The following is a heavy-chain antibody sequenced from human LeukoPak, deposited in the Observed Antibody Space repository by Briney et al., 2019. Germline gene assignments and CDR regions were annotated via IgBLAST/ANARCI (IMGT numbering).Heavy chain of an antibody. CDR2: IKEDGSEK. CDR1: GFTFSSYW. J-gene: IGHJ5*02. V-gene: IGHV3-7*01. CDR3: ARENSSGWYQNWFDP. Sequence: GGSLRLSCAASGFTFSSYWMSWVRQAPGKGLEWVANIKEDGSEKYYVDSVKGRFSISRDNAKNSLYLQMSSLRAEDTAVYYCARENSSGWYQNWFDPWGQGTLVTISS. D-gene: IGHD6-19*01.